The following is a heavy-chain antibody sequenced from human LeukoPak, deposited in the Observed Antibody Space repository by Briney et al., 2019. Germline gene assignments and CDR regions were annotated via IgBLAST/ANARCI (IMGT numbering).Heavy chain of an antibody. CDR3: AMPSSGYYYDSSGYYSYGMDV. CDR2: IYPGDSDT. V-gene: IGHV5-51*01. D-gene: IGHD3-22*01. CDR1: GYSFTSYW. Sequence: GESLKISCKGSGYSFTSYWIGWVRQMHGKGLEWMGIIYPGDSDTRYSPSFQGQVPISADKSISTAYLQWSSLKASETVMYYCAMPSSGYYYDSSGYYSYGMDVWGQGTTVTVSS. J-gene: IGHJ6*02.